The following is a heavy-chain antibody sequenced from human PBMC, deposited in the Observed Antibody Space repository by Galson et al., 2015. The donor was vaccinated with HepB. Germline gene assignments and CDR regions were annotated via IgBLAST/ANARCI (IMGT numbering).Heavy chain of an antibody. D-gene: IGHD6-13*01. CDR3: ARDERRGIAGFYNWFDP. CDR1: GDSVSSNSAA. Sequence: CAISGDSVSSNSAAWNWIRQSPSRGLEWLGRTYYRSKWYNDYAVSVKSRITINPDTSKNQFSLQLNSVTPEDTAVYYCARDERRGIAGFYNWFDPWGQGTLVTVSS. V-gene: IGHV6-1*01. J-gene: IGHJ5*02. CDR2: TYYRSKWYN.